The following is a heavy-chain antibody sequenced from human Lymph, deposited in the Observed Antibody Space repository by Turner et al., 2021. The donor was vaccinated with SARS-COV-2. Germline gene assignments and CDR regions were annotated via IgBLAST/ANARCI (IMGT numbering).Heavy chain of an antibody. CDR3: AKNEMAKIGVVITLFDY. CDR1: GFTFSSYA. CDR2: MSGSGGSK. V-gene: IGHV3-23*01. D-gene: IGHD3-22*01. Sequence: EVHLLVSGGGLVQPGGSLSLLCAASGFTFSSYAMRWVRQAPGKGLEGVSVMSGSGGSKYYADSVKCRFTISRDNSKNTLYLQMNSLRAEETAVYYCAKNEMAKIGVVITLFDYWGQGTLVTVSS. J-gene: IGHJ4*02.